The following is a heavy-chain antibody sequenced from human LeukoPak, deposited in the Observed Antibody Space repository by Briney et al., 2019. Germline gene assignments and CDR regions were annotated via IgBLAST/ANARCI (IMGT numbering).Heavy chain of an antibody. CDR2: INHSGST. J-gene: IGHJ4*02. D-gene: IGHD2-21*02. CDR1: GGSFSGYY. CDR3: ARGFSWESAYCGGDCYSPFDY. Sequence: SGTLSLTCAVYGGSFSGYYWSWIRQPPGKGLEWIGEINHSGSTNYNPSLKSRVTISVDTSKNQFSLKLSSVTAADTAVYYCARGFSWESAYCGGDCYSPFDYWGQGTLVTVSS. V-gene: IGHV4-34*01.